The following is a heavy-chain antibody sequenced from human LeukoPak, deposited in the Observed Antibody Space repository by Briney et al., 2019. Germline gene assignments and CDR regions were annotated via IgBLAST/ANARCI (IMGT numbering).Heavy chain of an antibody. CDR2: INHSGST. V-gene: IGHV4-34*01. CDR1: GGSFSGYY. D-gene: IGHD6-19*01. J-gene: IGHJ5*02. CDR3: ARRLRGIAVAGTRFDP. Sequence: SETLSLTCAVYGGSFSGYYWSWIRQPPGKGLEWIGEINHSGSTNYNPSLKSRVTISVDTSKNQFSLKLSSVTAADTAVYYCARRLRGIAVAGTRFDPWGQGTLVTVSS.